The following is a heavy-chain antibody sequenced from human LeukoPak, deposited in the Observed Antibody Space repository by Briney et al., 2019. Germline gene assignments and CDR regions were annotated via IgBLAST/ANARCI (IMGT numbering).Heavy chain of an antibody. V-gene: IGHV4-34*01. Sequence: PSETLSLTCAVYGGSFSGYYWSWIRQPPGKGLEWIGEINHSGSTNYNPSLKSRVTISVDTSKNQFSLKLSSVTAADTAVYYCARQKTHFHDYGDYGPSVVTPPNWFDPWGQGTLVTVSS. J-gene: IGHJ5*02. CDR2: INHSGST. CDR1: GGSFSGYY. D-gene: IGHD4-17*01. CDR3: ARQKTHFHDYGDYGPSVVTPPNWFDP.